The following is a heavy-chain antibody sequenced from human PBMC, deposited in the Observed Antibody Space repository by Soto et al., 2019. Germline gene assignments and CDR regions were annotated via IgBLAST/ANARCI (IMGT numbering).Heavy chain of an antibody. CDR1: GYTFTSYA. D-gene: IGHD6-19*01. Sequence: ASVKVSCKASGYTFTSYAISWVRQAPGQGLEWMGWIIAVNGNTKYSQKFQGRVTITRDTSASTAYMELSSLRSEDTAVYYCARDLQAVAGSGFQHWGQGTLVTVSS. CDR2: IIAVNGNT. V-gene: IGHV1-3*01. CDR3: ARDLQAVAGSGFQH. J-gene: IGHJ1*01.